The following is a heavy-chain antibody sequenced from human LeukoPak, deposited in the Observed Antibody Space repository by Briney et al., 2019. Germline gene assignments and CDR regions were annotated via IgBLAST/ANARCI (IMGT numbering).Heavy chain of an antibody. CDR2: ISGSGGST. CDR3: ARDMYYYDSSAIGGAFDI. J-gene: IGHJ3*02. D-gene: IGHD3-22*01. CDR1: GFTFSSYA. V-gene: IGHV3-23*01. Sequence: GGSLRLSCAASGFTFSSYAMSWVRQAPGKGLEWVSAISGSGGSTYYADSVKGRFTISRDNSKNTLYLQMNSLRAEDTAVYYCARDMYYYDSSAIGGAFDIWGQGTMVTVSS.